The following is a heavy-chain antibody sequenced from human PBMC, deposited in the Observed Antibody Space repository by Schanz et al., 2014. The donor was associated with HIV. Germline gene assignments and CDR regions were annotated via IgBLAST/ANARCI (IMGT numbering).Heavy chain of an antibody. V-gene: IGHV3-30*03. CDR1: GFTFNSYG. Sequence: QVQLVESGGGVVQPGRSLRVSCAASGFTFNSYGMHWVRQAPGKGLERVAVISYDGSRKHFADSVKGRFTISRDNSKNTLYLQMKSLRVEDTAVYYCVRDAAGRFSDRSPGYWGQGTLVIVSS. CDR3: VRDAAGRFSDRSPGY. CDR2: ISYDGSRK. J-gene: IGHJ4*01. D-gene: IGHD2-15*01.